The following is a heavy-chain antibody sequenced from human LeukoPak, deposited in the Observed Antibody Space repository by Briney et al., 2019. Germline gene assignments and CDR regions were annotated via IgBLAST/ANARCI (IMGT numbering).Heavy chain of an antibody. D-gene: IGHD2-2*01. CDR3: ARIRGLWYCSSTSCYGYYYYMDV. CDR2: INHSGST. V-gene: IGHV4-34*01. Sequence: SQTLSLTCAVYGGSFRGYYWSWIRQPPGKGLEWIGEINHSGSTNYNPSLKSRVTISVDTSKNQFSLKLSSVTAADTAVYYCARIRGLWYCSSTSCYGYYYYMDVWGKGTTVTVSS. CDR1: GGSFRGYY. J-gene: IGHJ6*03.